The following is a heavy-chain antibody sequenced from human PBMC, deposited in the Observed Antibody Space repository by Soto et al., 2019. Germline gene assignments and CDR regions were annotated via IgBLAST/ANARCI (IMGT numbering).Heavy chain of an antibody. CDR1: CGSIISSSYY. Sequence: SETLSLTCTVSCGSIISSSYYWGWIRQPPGKGLEWIGSIYYSGSTYYNPSLKSRVTISVDTSKNQFSLKLSSVTAADTAVYYCARLDYYDSSGYYFDYWGQGTLVTVSS. D-gene: IGHD3-22*01. CDR3: ARLDYYDSSGYYFDY. CDR2: IYYSGST. V-gene: IGHV4-39*01. J-gene: IGHJ4*02.